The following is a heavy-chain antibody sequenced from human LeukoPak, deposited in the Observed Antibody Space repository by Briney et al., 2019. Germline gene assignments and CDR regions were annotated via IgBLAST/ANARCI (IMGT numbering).Heavy chain of an antibody. CDR2: ISGSGGST. D-gene: IGHD5-18*01. J-gene: IGHJ4*02. V-gene: IGHV3-23*01. CDR1: GFTFSSYA. Sequence: GGSLRLSCAASGFTFSSYAMSWVRQAPGKGLEWVLAISGSGGSTYYADSVKGRFTISRDNSKNTLYLQMNSLRAEDTAVYYCAKDSGYSYGYDGYYWGQGTLVTVSS. CDR3: AKDSGYSYGYDGYY.